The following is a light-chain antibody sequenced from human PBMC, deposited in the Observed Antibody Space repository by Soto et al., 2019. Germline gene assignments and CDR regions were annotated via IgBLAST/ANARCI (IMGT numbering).Light chain of an antibody. V-gene: IGLV2-14*01. CDR1: SGDIGGYNY. CDR2: DVS. Sequence: QSALTQPASVSGSPGQSITISCTGTSGDIGGYNYVSWYQQHPGKAPKLMIYDVSNRPSGVSNRFSGSKSGNTASLTISGLQAEDEADYYCSSYTSSSTLVVLGGGTKVTVL. CDR3: SSYTSSSTLVV. J-gene: IGLJ2*01.